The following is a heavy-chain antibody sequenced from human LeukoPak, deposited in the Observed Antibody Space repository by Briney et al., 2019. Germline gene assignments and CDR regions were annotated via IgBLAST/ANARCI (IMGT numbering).Heavy chain of an antibody. V-gene: IGHV4-34*01. CDR2: INHSGST. CDR1: GGSFSGYY. CDR3: ARGRYNGGYWYFDL. D-gene: IGHD1-14*01. J-gene: IGHJ2*01. Sequence: TSETLSLTCAVYGGSFSGYYWSWIRQPPGKGLEWIGEINHSGSTNYNPSLKSRVTISVDTSKNQFSLKLSSVTAADTAVYYCARGRYNGGYWYFDLRGRGTLVTVSS.